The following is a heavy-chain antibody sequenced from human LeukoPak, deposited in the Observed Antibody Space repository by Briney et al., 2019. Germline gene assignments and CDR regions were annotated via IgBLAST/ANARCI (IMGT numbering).Heavy chain of an antibody. V-gene: IGHV3-30*02. D-gene: IGHD4-11*01. CDR1: GFTFSSYG. CDR2: IRYDGSNK. CDR3: AKKAVTANYYYYYMDV. J-gene: IGHJ6*03. Sequence: HSGGSLRLSCAASGFTFSSYGMHWVRQAPGKGLEWVAFIRYDGSNKYYADSVKGRFTISRDNSKNTLYLQMNSLRAEDTAVYYCAKKAVTANYYYYYMDVWGKGTTVTVSS.